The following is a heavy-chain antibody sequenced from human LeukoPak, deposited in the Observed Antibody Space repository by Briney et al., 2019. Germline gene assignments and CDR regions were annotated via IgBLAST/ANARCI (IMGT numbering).Heavy chain of an antibody. Sequence: SETLSLTCTVSGGSISSYYWSWIRQPPGKGLEWIGYIYYSGSTNYNPSLKSRVTISVDTSKNQFSLKLSSVTAADTAVYYCARGNRIQRWFDYWGQGTLVTVSS. CDR2: IYYSGST. V-gene: IGHV4-59*01. CDR3: ARGNRIQRWFDY. J-gene: IGHJ5*01. D-gene: IGHD5-18*01. CDR1: GGSISSYY.